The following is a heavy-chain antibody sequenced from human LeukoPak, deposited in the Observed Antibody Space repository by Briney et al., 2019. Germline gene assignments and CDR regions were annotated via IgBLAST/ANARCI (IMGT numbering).Heavy chain of an antibody. Sequence: SETLSLTCAVYGGSFSGYYWSWIRQPPGKGPEWIGEINHSGSTNYNPSLKSRVTISVDTSKNQFSLKLSSVTAADTAVYYCARVDVVPAATIDYWGQGTLVTVSS. CDR3: ARVDVVPAATIDY. CDR2: INHSGST. V-gene: IGHV4-34*01. D-gene: IGHD2-2*01. J-gene: IGHJ4*02. CDR1: GGSFSGYY.